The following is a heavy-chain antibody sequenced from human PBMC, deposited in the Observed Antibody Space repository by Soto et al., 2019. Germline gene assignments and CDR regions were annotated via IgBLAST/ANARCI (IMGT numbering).Heavy chain of an antibody. CDR1: GFPLFNFP. V-gene: IGHV3-33*01. D-gene: IGHD3-16*01. CDR3: VRDPGFGVWNGMDV. CDR2: IWNDGSNK. J-gene: IGHJ6*02. Sequence: QVQLVESGGGVVQPGGSRRLPGAASGFPLFNFPITWARKAPGKGLGWGAVIWNDGSNKYYADSVEGRFTISRDNFKRTLYLQMDSLRVEDTAVYYCVRDPGFGVWNGMDVWGQGTTVTVSS.